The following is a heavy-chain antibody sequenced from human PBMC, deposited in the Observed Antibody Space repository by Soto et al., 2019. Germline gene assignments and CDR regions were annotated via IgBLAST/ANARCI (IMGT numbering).Heavy chain of an antibody. CDR2: IYWDDDK. J-gene: IGHJ5*02. CDR3: AHRQSAALERRNKRGWFDP. V-gene: IGHV2-5*02. Sequence: GSGPTLVNPTQTLTLTCTFSGFSLSTSGVGVGWIRQPPGKALEWLALIYWDDDKRYSPSLKSRLTITKDTSKNQVVLTMTNMDPVDTATYYCAHRQSAALERRNKRGWFDPWGQGTLVTVSS. CDR1: GFSLSTSGVG. D-gene: IGHD1-1*01.